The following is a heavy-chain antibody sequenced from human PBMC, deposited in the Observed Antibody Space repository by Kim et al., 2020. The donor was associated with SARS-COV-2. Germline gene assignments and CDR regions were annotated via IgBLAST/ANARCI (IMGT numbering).Heavy chain of an antibody. D-gene: IGHD2-2*02. CDR2: IYGDGRT. V-gene: IGHV3-53*01. CDR3: ARDKHCASVFCYRGAFDL. J-gene: IGHJ3*01. Sequence: GGSLRLSCAASGFSVSSNYMNWVRQAPGKGLEWVSVIYGDGRTSYGDSVKGRFTISRDNSKNTVYLQMNRLKAEDTAMYYCARDKHCASVFCYRGAFDLWGQGTLVTVS. CDR1: GFSVSSNY.